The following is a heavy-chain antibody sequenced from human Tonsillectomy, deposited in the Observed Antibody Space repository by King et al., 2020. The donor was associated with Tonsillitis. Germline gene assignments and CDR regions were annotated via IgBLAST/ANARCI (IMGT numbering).Heavy chain of an antibody. CDR1: GFTFSSYE. Sequence: VQLVESGGGLVQPGGSLRLSCAASGFTFSSYEMNWVRQAPGKGLEWVSYISSSGSTIYYADSVKGRFTISRDNAKNSLYLQMNSLRAEDTAVYYCAREGYYYDSNGGRPIDYWGQGTLVTVSS. D-gene: IGHD3-22*01. CDR3: AREGYYYDSNGGRPIDY. CDR2: ISSSGSTI. J-gene: IGHJ4*02. V-gene: IGHV3-48*03.